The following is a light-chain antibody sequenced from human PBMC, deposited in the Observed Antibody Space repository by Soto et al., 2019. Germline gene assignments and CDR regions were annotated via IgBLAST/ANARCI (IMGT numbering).Light chain of an antibody. V-gene: IGKV3-11*01. J-gene: IGKJ5*01. Sequence: EIVLTQSPATLSLSPGERATLSCRASQSVSSYLAWYQQKPGQAPGLLIYDASNRATGTPARFSGSGSGTDSTLTISSLEPEDFAVYYCQQRSNWPSITFGQGTRLEIK. CDR3: QQRSNWPSIT. CDR1: QSVSSY. CDR2: DAS.